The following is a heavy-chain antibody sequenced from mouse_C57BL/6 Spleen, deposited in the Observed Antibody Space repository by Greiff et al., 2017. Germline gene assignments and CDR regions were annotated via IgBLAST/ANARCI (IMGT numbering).Heavy chain of an antibody. CDR3: ASAYGSPGFAY. CDR1: GFSLTSYG. V-gene: IGHV2-6*01. CDR2: IWGVGST. D-gene: IGHD1-1*01. J-gene: IGHJ3*01. Sequence: VQVVESGPGLVAPSQSLSITCTVSGFSLTSYGVDWVRQSPGKGLAWLGVIWGVGSTNYNSALKSRLSISKDNSKSQVFLKMNSLQTDDTAMYYCASAYGSPGFAYWGQGTLVTVSA.